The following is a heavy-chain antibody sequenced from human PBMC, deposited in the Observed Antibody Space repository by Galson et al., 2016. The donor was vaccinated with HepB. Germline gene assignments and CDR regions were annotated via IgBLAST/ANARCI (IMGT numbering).Heavy chain of an antibody. CDR1: GFTFSDYS. J-gene: IGHJ3*02. V-gene: IGHV3-11*01. CDR3: VREKCINGVCPLDI. CDR2: ITYSTTTR. Sequence: SLRLSCAASGFTFSDYSMSWIRQAPGKGLEWLSYITYSTTTRYYADSVKGRFTISRDNARNSLFLQMNSLRVEDTAVYYCVREKCINGVCPLDIWGQGKSVTVSS. D-gene: IGHD2-8*01.